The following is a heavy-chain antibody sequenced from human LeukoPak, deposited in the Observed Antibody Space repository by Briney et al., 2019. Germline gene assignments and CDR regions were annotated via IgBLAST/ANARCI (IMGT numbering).Heavy chain of an antibody. CDR3: AREGPYDILV. D-gene: IGHD3-9*01. CDR2: IYYSGST. V-gene: IGHV4-30-4*01. Sequence: SQTLSLTCTVSGGSISSGDYYWSWIRQPSGKGLEWIGYIYYSGSTYYNPSLKSRVTISVDTSKNQFSLKLTSVTAADTAVYYCAREGPYDILVWGQGTMVTVSS. J-gene: IGHJ3*01. CDR1: GGSISSGDYY.